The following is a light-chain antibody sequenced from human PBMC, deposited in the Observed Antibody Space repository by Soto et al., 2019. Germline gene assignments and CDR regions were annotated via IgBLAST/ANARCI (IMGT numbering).Light chain of an antibody. CDR3: QQSYSTLWT. J-gene: IGKJ1*01. CDR1: QTISIY. CDR2: AAS. Sequence: DIQMTQSPSSLSASVGDRVTITCRASQTISIYLNWYQQKPGKAPELLIYAASSLQSGVPSRFSGSGSGTDFTLTISSLQPEDFATYYCQQSYSTLWTFGQGTKVDI. V-gene: IGKV1-39*01.